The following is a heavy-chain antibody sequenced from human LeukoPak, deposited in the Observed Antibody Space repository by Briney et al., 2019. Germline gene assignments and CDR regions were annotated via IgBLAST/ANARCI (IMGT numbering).Heavy chain of an antibody. CDR1: GFTFSSYA. V-gene: IGHV3-21*06. J-gene: IGHJ4*02. Sequence: KPGGSLRLSCAASGFTFSSYAMHWVRQAPGKGLEWVSSITTDSHYIYYADSMKGRFTISRDNAKNSLYLQMNSLRAEDTAVYYCVSGWLQQPNIGTGYFEYWGQGILVTVSS. D-gene: IGHD5-24*01. CDR3: VSGWLQQPNIGTGYFEY. CDR2: ITTDSHYI.